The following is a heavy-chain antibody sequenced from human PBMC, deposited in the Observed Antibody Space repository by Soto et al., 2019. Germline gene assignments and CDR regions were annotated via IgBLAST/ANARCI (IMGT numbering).Heavy chain of an antibody. CDR3: ARDQEQQLVPLGWFDP. Sequence: SETLSLTCAVSGGSISSSHWWSWVRPPPGKGLEWSGEIYHIGSTNYNPSLKSRVTISVDKSKNQFSLKLSSVTAADTAVYYCARDQEQQLVPLGWFDPWGQGTLVT. J-gene: IGHJ5*02. CDR1: GGSISSSHW. D-gene: IGHD6-13*01. CDR2: IYHIGST. V-gene: IGHV4-4*02.